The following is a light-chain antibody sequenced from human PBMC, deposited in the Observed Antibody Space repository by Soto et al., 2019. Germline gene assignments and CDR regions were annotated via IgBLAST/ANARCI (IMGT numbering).Light chain of an antibody. CDR2: GSS. Sequence: EIVLTQSPGTLSLFPGERATLSCRASQSITSNYLAWYQQKPGQAPRLLIYGSSSRATGIPDRFSGSGSGTDFTLTISRLEPEDFAVYYCQQYYSSPITFGQGTRLEIK. J-gene: IGKJ5*01. V-gene: IGKV3-20*01. CDR1: QSITSNY. CDR3: QQYYSSPIT.